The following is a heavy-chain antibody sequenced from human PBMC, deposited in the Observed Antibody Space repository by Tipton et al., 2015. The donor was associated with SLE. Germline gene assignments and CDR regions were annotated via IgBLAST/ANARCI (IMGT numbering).Heavy chain of an antibody. CDR2: VYASGST. CDR1: GCSLSIGYYY. CDR3: ASSGYSTGPGAFDF. V-gene: IGHV4-61*02. D-gene: IGHD6-19*01. Sequence: TLSLTCSVSGCSLSIGYYYWSWIRQPAGKGLEWIGRVYASGSTHYNPSLNSRVIIAVDTSKNQFSLKLTSVTAADTAVYYCASSGYSTGPGAFDFWGQGKLVTVSS. J-gene: IGHJ3*01.